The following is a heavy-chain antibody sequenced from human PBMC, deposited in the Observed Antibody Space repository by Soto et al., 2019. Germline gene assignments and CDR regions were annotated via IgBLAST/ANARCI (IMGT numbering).Heavy chain of an antibody. CDR2: IDPSDSYT. Sequence: LGESLKISCKGSGYSFTSYWISWVRQMPGKGLEWMGRIDPSDSYTNYSPSFQGHVTISADKSISTAYLQWSSLKASDTAMYYCASGYYDSSGYYYLQFDYWGQGTLVTVSS. D-gene: IGHD3-22*01. V-gene: IGHV5-10-1*01. CDR3: ASGYYDSSGYYYLQFDY. CDR1: GYSFTSYW. J-gene: IGHJ4*02.